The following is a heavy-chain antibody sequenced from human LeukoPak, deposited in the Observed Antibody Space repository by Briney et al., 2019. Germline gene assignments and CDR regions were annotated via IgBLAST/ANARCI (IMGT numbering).Heavy chain of an antibody. CDR1: GGTFSSYA. V-gene: IGHV1-69*13. J-gene: IGHJ5*02. CDR3: ARGVRGVQNWFDP. CDR2: IIPIFDTA. Sequence: GASVKVSCKASGGTFSSYAISWVRQAPGQGLEWMGGIIPIFDTANYAQKFQGRVTITADESTSTAYMELSSLRSEDTAAYYCARGVRGVQNWFDPWGQGTLVTVSS. D-gene: IGHD3-10*01.